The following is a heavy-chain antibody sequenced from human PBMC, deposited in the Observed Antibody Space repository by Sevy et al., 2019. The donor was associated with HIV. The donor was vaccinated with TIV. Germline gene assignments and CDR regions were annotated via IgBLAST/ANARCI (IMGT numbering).Heavy chain of an antibody. CDR3: VRSRLLGYTAMIPDY. Sequence: GGSLRLSCTTSGFTLGDYAMSWVRQAPGKGLEWVGFMRRKAFAGTTGYAGSVQARFTISTDDSKATARLQMNSLRTEDTGVYYCVRSRLLGYTAMIPDYWGQGTLVTVSS. CDR1: GFTLGDYA. J-gene: IGHJ4*02. D-gene: IGHD5-18*01. CDR2: MRRKAFAGTT. V-gene: IGHV3-49*04.